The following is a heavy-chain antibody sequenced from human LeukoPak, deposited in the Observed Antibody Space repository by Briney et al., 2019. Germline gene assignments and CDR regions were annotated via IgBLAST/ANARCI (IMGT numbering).Heavy chain of an antibody. CDR2: ISDRGGST. J-gene: IGHJ4*02. CDR3: AKDGIAVAGSSAWY. CDR1: GFTFSSYA. Sequence: GGSLRLSCAASGFTFSSYAMTWVRQAPGKGLEWVSGISDRGGSTYYADSVKGRFTISRDNSKNTVYLQMNSLRAEDTAVYYCAKDGIAVAGSSAWYWGRGTQVTVSS. V-gene: IGHV3-23*01. D-gene: IGHD6-19*01.